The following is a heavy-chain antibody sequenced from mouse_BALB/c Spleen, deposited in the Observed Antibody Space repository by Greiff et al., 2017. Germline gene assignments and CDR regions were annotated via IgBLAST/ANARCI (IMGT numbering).Heavy chain of an antibody. D-gene: IGHD2-4*01. J-gene: IGHJ2*01. CDR3: TRTDDYCLDY. CDR1: GYTFTDYE. Sequence: VQLQESGAELVRPGASVTLSCKASGYTFTDYEMHWVKQTPVHGLEWIGAIDPETGGTAYNQKFKGKATLTADKSSSTAYMELRSLTSEDSAVYYCTRTDDYCLDYWGQGTTLTVSS. V-gene: IGHV1-15*01. CDR2: IDPETGGT.